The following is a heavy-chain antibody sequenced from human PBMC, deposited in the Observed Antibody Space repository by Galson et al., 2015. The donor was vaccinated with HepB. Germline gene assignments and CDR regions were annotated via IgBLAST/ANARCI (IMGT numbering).Heavy chain of an antibody. CDR2: INPSGGST. V-gene: IGHV1-46*01. J-gene: IGHJ4*02. CDR3: ARERGGVVARSYYFDY. D-gene: IGHD3-22*01. Sequence: SVKVSCKASGYTFTSYYMHWVRQAPGQGLEWMGIINPSGGSTSYAQKFQGRVTMTRDTSTSTVYMELSSLRSEDTAVYYCARERGGVVARSYYFDYWGQGTLVTVSS. CDR1: GYTFTSYY.